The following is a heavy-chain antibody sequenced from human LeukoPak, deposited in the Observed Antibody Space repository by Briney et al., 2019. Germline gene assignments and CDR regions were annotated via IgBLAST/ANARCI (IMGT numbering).Heavy chain of an antibody. D-gene: IGHD3-10*01. CDR1: GFTFSTHG. CDR2: IWYDGSNK. V-gene: IGHV3-33*01. J-gene: IGHJ4*02. Sequence: GGSLRLSCAASGFTFSTHGMHWVRQAPGKGLEWVAVIWYDGSNKYYADSVKGRFTISRDNSNNTLDLQMNSLTAADTAVYYCSRDYSYGLGSFSFDFWGQGTLVTVSS. CDR3: SRDYSYGLGSFSFDF.